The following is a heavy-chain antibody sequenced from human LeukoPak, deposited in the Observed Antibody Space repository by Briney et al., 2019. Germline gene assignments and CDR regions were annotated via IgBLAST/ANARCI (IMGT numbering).Heavy chain of an antibody. CDR1: GYTFTGYF. CDR2: ISPNSGGT. J-gene: IGHJ4*02. CDR3: ARDSYGALDY. D-gene: IGHD1-26*01. Sequence: ASVKVSCKASGYTFTGYFIHWVRQAPGQGLEWMGWISPNSGGTNYAQKFQGRVTMTRDTSISTAYMELSRLRSDDTAVYYCARDSYGALDYWGQGTLVTASS. V-gene: IGHV1-2*02.